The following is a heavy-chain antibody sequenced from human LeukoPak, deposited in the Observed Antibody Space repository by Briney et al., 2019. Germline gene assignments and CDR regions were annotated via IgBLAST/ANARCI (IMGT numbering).Heavy chain of an antibody. Sequence: GGSLRLSCAAPGLSFGAHAMHWVRQAPGMGLERVSGVGGGGQRTHYADSVKGRFTISRDNSKNTLYLQMNSLRAEDTAIYYCAKDRGYYVDTGTINFWGQGTLVTVSS. CDR1: GLSFGAHA. CDR3: AKDRGYYVDTGTINF. V-gene: IGHV3-23*01. CDR2: VGGGGQRT. J-gene: IGHJ4*02. D-gene: IGHD2-15*01.